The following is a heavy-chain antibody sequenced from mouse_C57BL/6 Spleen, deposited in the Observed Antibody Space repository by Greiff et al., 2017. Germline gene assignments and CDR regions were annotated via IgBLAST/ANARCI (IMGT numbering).Heavy chain of an antibody. CDR2: IYPGSGST. D-gene: IGHD1-1*01. CDR1: GYTFTSYW. V-gene: IGHV1-55*01. CDR3: ARGASYGSSYDWYFDV. Sequence: VQLQQPGAELVKPGASVKMSCKASGYTFTSYWITWVKQRPGQGLEWIGDIYPGSGSTNYNEKFKSKATLTVDTSSSTAYMQLSSLTSEDSAVYYGARGASYGSSYDWYFDVWGTGTTVTVSS. J-gene: IGHJ1*03.